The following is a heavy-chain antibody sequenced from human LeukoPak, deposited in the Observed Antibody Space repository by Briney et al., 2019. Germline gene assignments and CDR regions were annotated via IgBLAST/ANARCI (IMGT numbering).Heavy chain of an antibody. V-gene: IGHV3-30*03. CDR1: GFTFSSYG. J-gene: IGHJ4*02. CDR2: ISYDGSNK. CDR3: ASGVYSSGWYLDY. D-gene: IGHD6-19*01. Sequence: GGSLRLSCAASGFTFSSYGMHWVRQAPGKGLEWVAFISYDGSNKYYADSVTGRFTISRDNSKNTLYLQMNSLRAEDTAVYYCASGVYSSGWYLDYWGQGTLVTVSS.